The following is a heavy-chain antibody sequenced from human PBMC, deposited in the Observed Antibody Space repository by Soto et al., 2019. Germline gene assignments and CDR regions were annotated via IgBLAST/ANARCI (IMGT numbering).Heavy chain of an antibody. Sequence: GESLKISCAASGFTFSSYAMIRVRQAPGKGLEWVSVISGSDDSTYYADSVKGRFTISRDNSKNTLYLQMNSLRAEDTAVYYCAKRSSSSTFDYWGQGTLVTVSS. V-gene: IGHV3-23*01. CDR2: ISGSDDST. CDR1: GFTFSSYA. J-gene: IGHJ4*02. D-gene: IGHD6-6*01. CDR3: AKRSSSSTFDY.